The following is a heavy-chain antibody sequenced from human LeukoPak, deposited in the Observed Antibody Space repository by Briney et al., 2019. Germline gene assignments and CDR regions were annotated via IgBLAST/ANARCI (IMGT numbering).Heavy chain of an antibody. CDR2: IWSDGSNK. J-gene: IGHJ4*02. CDR3: AKDAQRGFDYSNSLEY. D-gene: IGHD4-11*01. CDR1: GFTFSHYG. Sequence: GGSLRLSCAASGFTFSHYGLHWVRQAPGKGLEWVAVIWSDGSNKYYADSVKGRFTISRDDSKKTLYLQMSSLRGEVTAVYYCAKDAQRGFDYSNSLEYWGQGTLVTVSS. V-gene: IGHV3-33*06.